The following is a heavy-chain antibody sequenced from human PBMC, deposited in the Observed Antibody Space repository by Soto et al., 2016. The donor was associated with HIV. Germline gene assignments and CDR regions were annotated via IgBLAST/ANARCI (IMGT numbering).Heavy chain of an antibody. CDR2: IFDSGST. V-gene: IGHV4-31*03. CDR3: ARDLFLGSTRTGDLYGYWYFDL. Sequence: QVQLQESGPGLVKPSQTLSLTRTVSGGSISSGTYYWSWIRQHPEKGLEWIGYIFDSGSTYYNPSLKSRVTISVDTSKNQFSLKLSSVTAADTAVYYCARDLFLGSTRTGDLYGYWYFDLWGRGTLVTVSS. CDR1: GGSISSGTYY. J-gene: IGHJ2*01. D-gene: IGHD7-27*01.